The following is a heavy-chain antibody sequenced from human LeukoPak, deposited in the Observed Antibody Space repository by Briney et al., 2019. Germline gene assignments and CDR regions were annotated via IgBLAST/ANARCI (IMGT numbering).Heavy chain of an antibody. CDR3: ARAGYSYGTGYYFDY. J-gene: IGHJ4*02. V-gene: IGHV4-59*01. CDR2: IYYTGAT. Sequence: PSETLSLTCTASGGSISGYYGSWIRLPPGKGLEWIGYIYYTGATYYNPSLKSRVTTSLDTSKNQFPLKLSSVTAADAAVYYCARAGYSYGTGYYFDYWGQGALVTVSS. CDR1: GGSISGYY. D-gene: IGHD5-18*01.